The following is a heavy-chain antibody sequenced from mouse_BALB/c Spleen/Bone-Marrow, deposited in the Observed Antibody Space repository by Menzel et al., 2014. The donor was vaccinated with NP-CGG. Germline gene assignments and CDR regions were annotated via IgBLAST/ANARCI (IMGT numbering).Heavy chain of an antibody. CDR1: GFTFSSYG. CDR3: ARGLDY. J-gene: IGHJ2*01. CDR2: INTNGGNT. V-gene: IGHV5-6-3*01. Sequence: EVKLVESGGGLVQPGGSLKLSCAASGFTFSSYGMSWVRQTPDKRLEVVATINTNGGNTYYPDSVKGRFTISRDNAKNTLYLQMSSLKSEDTAMYYCARGLDYWGQGTTLTVSS.